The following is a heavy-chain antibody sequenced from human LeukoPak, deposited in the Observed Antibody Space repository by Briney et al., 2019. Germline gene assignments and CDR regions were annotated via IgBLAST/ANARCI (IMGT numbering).Heavy chain of an antibody. D-gene: IGHD6-13*01. J-gene: IGHJ4*02. V-gene: IGHV1-8*01. Sequence: ASAKVSCKASGYTFTSSDINWVRQAPGQGLEWMGWMNPNSGKTGSARKFQGRVAMTKNISISTAYIEVSSLGYEDTATYYCARGRPGLASAGTYDFWGQGTLITVSS. CDR2: MNPNSGKT. CDR3: ARGRPGLASAGTYDF. CDR1: GYTFTSSD.